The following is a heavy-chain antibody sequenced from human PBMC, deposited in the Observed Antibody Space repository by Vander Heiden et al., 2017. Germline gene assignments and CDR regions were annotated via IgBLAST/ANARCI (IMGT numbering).Heavy chain of an antibody. J-gene: IGHJ5*02. D-gene: IGHD2-15*01. Sequence: VQLPHWGAGLLKPSEPLSLPCAVYGGSFSGYYWSWLRKPQGKGLEWIGEINHRGSTNYNPSLKRRVTISVDTAKNQFSLKLSSVTAAETAVYYCAREAEYCSGGSCYSKWFDPWGQGTLVTVSS. V-gene: IGHV4-34*01. CDR2: INHRGST. CDR1: GGSFSGYY. CDR3: AREAEYCSGGSCYSKWFDP.